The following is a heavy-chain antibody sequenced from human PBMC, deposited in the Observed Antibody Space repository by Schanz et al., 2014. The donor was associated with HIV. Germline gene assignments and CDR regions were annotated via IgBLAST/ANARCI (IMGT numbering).Heavy chain of an antibody. V-gene: IGHV1-46*01. CDR1: GYGYIFTTYY. Sequence: QAQLVQSGAEVKKPGASVKISCKASGYGYIFTTYYMHWVRQAPGQGLEWMGMIKTSGGTTTYAQKLHGRVTMTRDTTATTVYMELSSLKSEDTAVYYCARNPYQLLPFDSWGQGTLVTVSS. CDR3: ARNPYQLLPFDS. J-gene: IGHJ4*02. D-gene: IGHD2-15*01. CDR2: IKTSGGTT.